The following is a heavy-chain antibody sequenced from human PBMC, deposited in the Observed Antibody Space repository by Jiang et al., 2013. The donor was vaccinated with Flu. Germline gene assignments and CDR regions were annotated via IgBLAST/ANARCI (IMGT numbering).Heavy chain of an antibody. CDR2: IYTNGNT. CDR1: GESLSNYY. V-gene: IGHV4-4*07. Sequence: GLVKPSETLSLTCSVSGESLSNYYWNWIRQPAGKGPEWIGRIYTNGNTIFNPSLESRITMSIDTSKNQIYLRLASVTAADTAIYYCARIQWELSPDGFDVWGQGTMVTVSS. CDR3: ARIQWELSPDGFDV. J-gene: IGHJ3*01. D-gene: IGHD1-7*01.